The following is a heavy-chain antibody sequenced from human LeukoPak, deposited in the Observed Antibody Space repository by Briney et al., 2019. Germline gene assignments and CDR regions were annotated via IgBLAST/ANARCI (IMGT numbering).Heavy chain of an antibody. CDR2: IYPSDSDT. Sequence: GESLKISCKGSGYSFSSYWIGWVRQVPGKGLEWMGTIYPSDSDTRYSQSFQGQVTISADKSFNTAYLQWSSLKASDTAMYYCARQEKLVSGRRRVDYWGQGTPVSVSS. J-gene: IGHJ4*02. CDR1: GYSFSSYW. V-gene: IGHV5-51*01. CDR3: ARQEKLVSGRRRVDY. D-gene: IGHD3-10*01.